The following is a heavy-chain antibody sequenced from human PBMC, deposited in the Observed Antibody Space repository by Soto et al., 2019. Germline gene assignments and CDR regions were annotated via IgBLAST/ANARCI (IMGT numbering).Heavy chain of an antibody. Sequence: SVKVSCKASGGTFSSYAISWVRQAPGQGLEWMGGIIPIFGTANYAQKFQGRVTITADESTSTAYMELSSLRSEGTAVYYCARDIGYSYSPTYFDYWGQGTLVTGSS. CDR1: GGTFSSYA. CDR3: ARDIGYSYSPTYFDY. V-gene: IGHV1-69*13. CDR2: IIPIFGTA. J-gene: IGHJ4*02. D-gene: IGHD5-18*01.